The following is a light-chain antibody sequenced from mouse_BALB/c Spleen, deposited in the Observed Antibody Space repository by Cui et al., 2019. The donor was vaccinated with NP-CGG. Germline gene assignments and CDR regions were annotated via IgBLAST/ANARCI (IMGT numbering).Light chain of an antibody. V-gene: IGLV1*01. CDR3: ALWYSNHWV. Sequence: QAVVTQDSALTTSPGETVTLTCRSSTGAVTTSNYANWVQEKPDHLFTGLIGGTNNRAPGVPARFSGSLIGDKAALTITGAQTKDEAIYFCALWYSNHWVFGGGTKLTVL. CDR1: TGAVTTSNY. J-gene: IGLJ1*01. CDR2: GTN.